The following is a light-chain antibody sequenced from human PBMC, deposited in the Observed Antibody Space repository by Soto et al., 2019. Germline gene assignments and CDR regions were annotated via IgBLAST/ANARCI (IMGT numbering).Light chain of an antibody. V-gene: IGLV3-21*02. CDR3: CSYAGSYTFV. CDR2: DGS. J-gene: IGLJ1*01. Sequence: SYELTQPPSVSVAPGQTARVTCGGNNIGIYSVHWYQQRPGQAPVLVVYDGSDRPSGIPERFSGSNSGNTATLTISGLQAEDEADYYCCSYAGSYTFVFGIGTKV. CDR1: NIGIYS.